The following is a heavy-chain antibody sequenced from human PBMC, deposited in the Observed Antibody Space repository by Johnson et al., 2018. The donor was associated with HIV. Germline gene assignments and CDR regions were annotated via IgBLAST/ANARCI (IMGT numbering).Heavy chain of an antibody. D-gene: IGHD6-19*01. J-gene: IGHJ3*02. CDR1: GFTFSSYG. Sequence: QVQLVESGGGVVRPGGSLRLSCAASGFTFSSYGMHWVRQAPGKGLEWVAVISYDGSNKYYADSVKGRFTISRDNSKNMLYLQMNSLRPEDTAVYYCARDRPSGWPDGFDIWGQGTMGTVSS. CDR2: ISYDGSNK. V-gene: IGHV3-30*03. CDR3: ARDRPSGWPDGFDI.